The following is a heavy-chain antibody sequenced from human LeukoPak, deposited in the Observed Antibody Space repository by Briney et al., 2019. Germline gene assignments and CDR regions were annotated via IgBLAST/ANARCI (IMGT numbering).Heavy chain of an antibody. CDR2: ISAYNGNT. V-gene: IGHV1-18*01. CDR3: AKCSGGSCYPGDAFDV. D-gene: IGHD2-15*01. J-gene: IGHJ3*01. Sequence: ASVKVSCKASGYTFTNYGISWVRQAPGQGLEWMGWISAYNGNTNYAQKLQGRVTMTTDTSTTTAYMGLRSLRSDDTAVYYCAKCSGGSCYPGDAFDVWGQGTMVTVSS. CDR1: GYTFTNYG.